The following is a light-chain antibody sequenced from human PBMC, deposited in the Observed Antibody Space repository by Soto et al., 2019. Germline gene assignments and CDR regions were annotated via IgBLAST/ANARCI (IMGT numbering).Light chain of an antibody. CDR3: LLYDGGPGV. V-gene: IGLV7-43*01. CDR1: TGAVTSGNY. Sequence: QAVVTQEPSLTVSPGGTITLTCASSTGAVTSGNYPNWFQQKPGQAPRALIYSTSNKDSWTPARFSGSLLGGKAALTLSGVQPEDEAEYYCLLYDGGPGVFGGGTKLTVL. CDR2: STS. J-gene: IGLJ2*01.